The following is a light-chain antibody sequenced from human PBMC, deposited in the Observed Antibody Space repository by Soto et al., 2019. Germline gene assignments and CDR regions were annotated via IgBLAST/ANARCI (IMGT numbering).Light chain of an antibody. CDR1: QDISDY. CDR3: QQYHTWPIT. V-gene: IGKV1-9*01. CDR2: AAS. J-gene: IGKJ4*01. Sequence: DIQLTQSPSFLSASVGDRVTITCRASQDISDYLAWYQQRPGKAPKLLIYAASTLQSGVPSRFSGSGSGTEFTLTINSLQSEDCAIYYCQQYHTWPITFGGGTKVEIK.